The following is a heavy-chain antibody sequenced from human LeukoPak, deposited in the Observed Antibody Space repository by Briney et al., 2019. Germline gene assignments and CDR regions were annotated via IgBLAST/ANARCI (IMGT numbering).Heavy chain of an antibody. J-gene: IGHJ4*02. CDR2: IYPGDSDT. Sequence: GESLKISCKGSGYSFTNYWIGWVRQMPGKGLEWMGIIYPGDSDTRYSPSFQGHVTISADESISTAYLQWSSLKASDTAMYYCARHGTTSYYGSGSYYLLDSWGQGTLVTVSS. V-gene: IGHV5-51*01. CDR1: GYSFTNYW. D-gene: IGHD3-10*01. CDR3: ARHGTTSYYGSGSYYLLDS.